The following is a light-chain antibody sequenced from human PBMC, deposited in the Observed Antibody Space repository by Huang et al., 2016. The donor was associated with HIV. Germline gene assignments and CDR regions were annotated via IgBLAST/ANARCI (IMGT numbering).Light chain of an antibody. CDR1: QKINTF. CDR2: SAS. J-gene: IGKJ2*01. V-gene: IGKV1-39*01. CDR3: QQTYRTPYT. Sequence: DIQMTQSPSSLSTFFGDRVTITCRASQKINTFLHWYQEQPGKAPRLLIYSASSLEHGVPSRFSGSASGTEFTLTVSSVQPDDSATYYCQQTYRTPYTFGQGTKLDI.